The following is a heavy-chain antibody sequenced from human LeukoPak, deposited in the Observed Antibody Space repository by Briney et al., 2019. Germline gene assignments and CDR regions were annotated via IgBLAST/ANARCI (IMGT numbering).Heavy chain of an antibody. V-gene: IGHV1-2*02. CDR2: INPNSGGT. J-gene: IGHJ4*02. CDR1: GGTFSTYA. Sequence: ASVKVSCKASGGTFSTYAISWVRQAPGQGLEWMGWINPNSGGTNSAQKFQGRVTMTRDTSISTAYMELSRLTSDDTAVYYCARHPYSGSYHFDYWGQGTLVTVSS. D-gene: IGHD1-26*01. CDR3: ARHPYSGSYHFDY.